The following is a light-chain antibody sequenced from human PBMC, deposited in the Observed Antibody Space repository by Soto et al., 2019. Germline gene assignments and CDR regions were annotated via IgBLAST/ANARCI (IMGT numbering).Light chain of an antibody. J-gene: IGLJ1*01. V-gene: IGLV2-14*03. Sequence: HSALTQPASVSASPGQSITISCTGTRGDIGGYNYVSWYQQHPGKAPKLMIYDVYHRPSGVSNRFSASKSGNTASLTISGLQAEDEADYYCSSYTSSTTLVFGTGTKLTVL. CDR2: DVY. CDR1: RGDIGGYNY. CDR3: SSYTSSTTLV.